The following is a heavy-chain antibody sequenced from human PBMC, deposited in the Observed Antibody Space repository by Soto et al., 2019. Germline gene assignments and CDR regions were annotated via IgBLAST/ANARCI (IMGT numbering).Heavy chain of an antibody. CDR2: INPSGGST. CDR3: ARAYYDILTGPARGMGV. CDR1: GYTFTSYY. Sequence: ASVKVSCKASGYTFTSYYMHWVRQAPGQGLEWMGIINPSGGSTSYAQKFQGRVTMTRDTSTSTVYMELSSLRSEDTAVYYCARAYYDILTGPARGMGVWGQGTTVTVSS. D-gene: IGHD3-9*01. V-gene: IGHV1-46*01. J-gene: IGHJ6*02.